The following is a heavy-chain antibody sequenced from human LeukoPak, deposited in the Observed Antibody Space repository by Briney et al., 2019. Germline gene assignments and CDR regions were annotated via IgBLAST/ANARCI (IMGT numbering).Heavy chain of an antibody. J-gene: IGHJ5*02. Sequence: GGSLRLSCAASGFSFSNAWMNWVRQAPGKGLEWVGRILSKTSGGTTDYATPVKGRFTLSRDDSKTTLYLQMNSLQTEDTAVYYCATDFYDSTWGQGTLVTVSS. D-gene: IGHD3-22*01. CDR3: ATDFYDST. CDR1: GFSFSNAW. V-gene: IGHV3-15*07. CDR2: ILSKTSGGTT.